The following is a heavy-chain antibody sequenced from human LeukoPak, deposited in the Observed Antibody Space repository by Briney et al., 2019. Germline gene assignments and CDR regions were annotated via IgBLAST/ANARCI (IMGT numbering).Heavy chain of an antibody. J-gene: IGHJ4*02. D-gene: IGHD3-3*01. V-gene: IGHV3-23*01. CDR2: ISGSGGST. Sequence: GGSLRLSCAASGFTFNRYGMSWVRQAPGKGLEWVSGISGSGGSTYYADSVKGRFTISRDNSKNTLYLQMNSLRAEDTAVYYWATWAATILGTDYWGQGTLVTVSS. CDR1: GFTFNRYG. CDR3: ATWAATILGTDY.